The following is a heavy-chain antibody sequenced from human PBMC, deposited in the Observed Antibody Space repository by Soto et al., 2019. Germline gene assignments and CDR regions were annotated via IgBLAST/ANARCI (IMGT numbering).Heavy chain of an antibody. D-gene: IGHD2-15*01. CDR2: IIPIFGTA. Sequence: ASVKVSCKASGGTFSSYAISWVRQAPGQGLEWMGGIIPIFGTANYAQKFQGRVTITADESTSTAYMGLSSLRSEDTAVYYCARESRYCSGGSCYFLPGIDYWGQGTLVTVSS. J-gene: IGHJ4*02. V-gene: IGHV1-69*13. CDR1: GGTFSSYA. CDR3: ARESRYCSGGSCYFLPGIDY.